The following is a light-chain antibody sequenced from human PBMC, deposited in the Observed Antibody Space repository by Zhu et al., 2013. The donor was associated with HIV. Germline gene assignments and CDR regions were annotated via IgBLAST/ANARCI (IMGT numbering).Light chain of an antibody. Sequence: DIQMTQSPSSLSASVGDRVTITCRASQSISSHLNWYQQKPGKAPKLLICAASSLQSGVPSRFSGSGSGTDFTLTISSLQPEDFATYYRQQSDSTPITFGQGTRLEIK. J-gene: IGKJ5*01. CDR3: QQSDSTPIT. CDR2: AAS. CDR1: QSISSH. V-gene: IGKV1-39*01.